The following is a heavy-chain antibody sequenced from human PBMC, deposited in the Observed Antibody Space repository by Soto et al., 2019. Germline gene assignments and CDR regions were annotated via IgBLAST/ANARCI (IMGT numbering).Heavy chain of an antibody. CDR1: GGAVSSYY. CDR3: ARRYGGTFDY. V-gene: IGHV4-59*08. Sequence: SEKLSLDCRGSGGAVSSYYWTWNRQPPGKGLEWIGYIYYSGSTNYNPSLKSRVTISVDTSKNQFSLKLSSVTAADTAVYYCARRYGGTFDYWGQGTLVTVSS. J-gene: IGHJ4*02. CDR2: IYYSGST. D-gene: IGHD2-15*01.